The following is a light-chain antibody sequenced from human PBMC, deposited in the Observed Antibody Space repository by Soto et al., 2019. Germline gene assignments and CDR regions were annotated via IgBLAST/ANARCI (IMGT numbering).Light chain of an antibody. CDR2: AAS. Sequence: DIQMTQSPSSLSASVGDRVTITCRASQSISSYLNWYQQKPGKAPKLLIYAASSLQSGVPSRFSGSGSGTEFTLTISSLQPEDVATYYCQQANSFPLTFGQGTRLEIK. CDR3: QQANSFPLT. J-gene: IGKJ5*01. V-gene: IGKV1-39*01. CDR1: QSISSY.